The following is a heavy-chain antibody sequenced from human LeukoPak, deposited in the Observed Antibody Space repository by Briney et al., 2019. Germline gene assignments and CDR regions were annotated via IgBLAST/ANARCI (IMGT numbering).Heavy chain of an antibody. D-gene: IGHD3-10*01. Sequence: PSETLSLTCTVSGGSISSYYWSWIRQPAGKGLEWIGRIYTSGSTNYNPSLKSRVTMSVDTSKNQFSLKLSSVTAADTAVYYCVRSTITTVRGVIWFDPWGQGTLVTVSS. CDR2: IYTSGST. CDR3: VRSTITTVRGVIWFDP. J-gene: IGHJ5*02. V-gene: IGHV4-4*07. CDR1: GGSISSYY.